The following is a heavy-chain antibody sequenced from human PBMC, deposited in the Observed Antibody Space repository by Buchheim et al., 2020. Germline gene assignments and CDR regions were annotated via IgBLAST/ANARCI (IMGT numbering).Heavy chain of an antibody. CDR1: GFTVGNNY. J-gene: IGHJ5*02. V-gene: IGHV3-66*01. CDR3: ARNPGAQNWA. CDR2: IYSGGST. D-gene: IGHD3-10*01. Sequence: EVQLVESGGGLVQPGGSLRLSCAASGFTVGNNYLGWVRQPPGRGLEGVSLIYSGGSTEYAEYAQGRFTITNDSSQNTLYLQMNSLRAEDTAVYYCARNPGAQNWAWGQGTL.